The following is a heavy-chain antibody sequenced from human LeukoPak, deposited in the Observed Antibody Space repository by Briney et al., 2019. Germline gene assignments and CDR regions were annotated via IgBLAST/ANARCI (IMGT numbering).Heavy chain of an antibody. D-gene: IGHD3-22*01. CDR2: INPSGGST. CDR1: GYTFTSYY. CDR3: ARDTVHFPYYYDSSGYLDY. V-gene: IGHV1-46*01. Sequence: ASVKVSCKASGYTFTSYYMHWVRQAPGQGLEWMGIINPSGGSTSYAQKFQGRVTMTRDMSTSTVYMELSSLRSEDTAVYYCARDTVHFPYYYDSSGYLDYWGQGTLVTVSS. J-gene: IGHJ4*02.